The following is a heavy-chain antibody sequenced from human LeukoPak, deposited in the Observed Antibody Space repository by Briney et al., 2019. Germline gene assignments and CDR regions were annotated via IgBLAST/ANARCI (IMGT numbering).Heavy chain of an antibody. CDR1: AYSFTSYW. CDR3: ARLNYYDSSGYYSAWFDP. Sequence: GESLKISCKGSAYSFTSYWVGWVRQMPGKGLEWMGIIYPGDSDTRYSPSSQGQVTISADKSISTAYLQWSSLKASDTAMYYCARLNYYDSSGYYSAWFDPWGQGTLVTVSS. V-gene: IGHV5-51*01. J-gene: IGHJ5*02. D-gene: IGHD3-22*01. CDR2: IYPGDSDT.